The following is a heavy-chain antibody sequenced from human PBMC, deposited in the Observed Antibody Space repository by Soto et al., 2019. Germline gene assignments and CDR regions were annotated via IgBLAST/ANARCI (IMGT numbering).Heavy chain of an antibody. V-gene: IGHV3-30-3*01. D-gene: IGHD2-15*01. CDR2: ISYDGSNK. J-gene: IGHJ6*02. CDR3: ARDLAVDIGRGASSYGMDV. Sequence: PGGSLRLSCAASGFTFSSYAMHWVRQAPGKGLEWVAVISYDGSNKYYADSVKGRFTISRDNSKNTLYLQMNSLRAEDTAVYYCARDLAVDIGRGASSYGMDVWGQGTTVTVSS. CDR1: GFTFSSYA.